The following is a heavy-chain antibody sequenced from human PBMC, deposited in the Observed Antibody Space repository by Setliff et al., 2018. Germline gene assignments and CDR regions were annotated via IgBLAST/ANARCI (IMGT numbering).Heavy chain of an antibody. CDR3: ARSGWLREYYFDY. Sequence: ASVKVSCKASGYTFTGYYMHWVRQAPGQGLEWMGWINPNSGGTNYAQKFQGWVTMTRDTSISTACMELSRLRSDDTAVYYCARSGWLREYYFDYWGQGTLVTVSS. V-gene: IGHV1-2*04. CDR1: GYTFTGYY. J-gene: IGHJ4*02. CDR2: INPNSGGT. D-gene: IGHD5-12*01.